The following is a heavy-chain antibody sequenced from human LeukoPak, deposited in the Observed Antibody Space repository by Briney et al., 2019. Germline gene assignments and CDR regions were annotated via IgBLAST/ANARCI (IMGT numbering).Heavy chain of an antibody. CDR1: GGSISSSSYY. D-gene: IGHD5-18*01. CDR3: ARHSGLCPDGYSYGYYFDY. V-gene: IGHV4-39*01. Sequence: PSETLSLTCTVSGGSISSSSYYWGWIRQPPGKGLEWIGSIYYSGSTYYNPSLKSRVTISVDTSKNQFSLKLSSVTAADTAVYYCARHSGLCPDGYSYGYYFDYWGQGTLVTVSS. CDR2: IYYSGST. J-gene: IGHJ4*02.